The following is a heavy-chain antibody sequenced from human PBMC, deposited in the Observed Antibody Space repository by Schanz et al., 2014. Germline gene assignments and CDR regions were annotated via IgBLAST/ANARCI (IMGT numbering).Heavy chain of an antibody. CDR2: ISYDGSEK. CDR3: ARDRWFRWFGEN. Sequence: VHLVESGGDVVQPGGSLRLSCSVSGLTFTSNVIHWVRQAPGKGLEWVAVISYDGSEKYYGDSVTGRFTISRDNSKKTAYLQMNDLRIEDTAMYFCARDRWFRWFGENWGQGTRVTVSS. J-gene: IGHJ4*02. D-gene: IGHD3-10*01. CDR1: GLTFTSNV. V-gene: IGHV3-30*03.